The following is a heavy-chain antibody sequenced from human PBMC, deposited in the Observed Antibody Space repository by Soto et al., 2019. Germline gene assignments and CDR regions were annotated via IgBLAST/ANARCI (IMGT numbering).Heavy chain of an antibody. J-gene: IGHJ5*01. D-gene: IGHD3-10*01. V-gene: IGHV1-8*01. CDR3: SXGRGTSGLIIDVRRGANWSHS. CDR1: GYTFTTYD. CDR2: MSPDSGTT. Sequence: SVKVSCKASGYTFTTYDINWVRQAAGQGLEWMGWMSPDSGTTGYAQKFQGRVTMTRDTSITTAYLELTSLKSEDTAVYYCSXGRGTSGLIIDVRRGANWSHSWGQGLLVSVS.